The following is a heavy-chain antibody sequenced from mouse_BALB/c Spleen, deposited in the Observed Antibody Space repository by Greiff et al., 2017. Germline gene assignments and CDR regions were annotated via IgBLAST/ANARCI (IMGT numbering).Heavy chain of an antibody. V-gene: IGHV5-12-1*01. CDR1: GFAFSSYD. Sequence: EVQVVESGGGLVKPGGSLKLSCAASGFAFSSYDMSWVRQTPEKRLEWVAYISSGGGSTYYPDTVKGRFTISRDNAKNTLYLQMSSLKSEDTAMYCCDRLDDYFDYWGQGTSLTVSS. CDR2: ISSGGGST. J-gene: IGHJ2*02. CDR3: DRLDDYFDY.